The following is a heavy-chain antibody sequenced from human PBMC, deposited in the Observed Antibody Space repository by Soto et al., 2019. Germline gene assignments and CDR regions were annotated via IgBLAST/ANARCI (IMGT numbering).Heavy chain of an antibody. CDR3: ARAPMVRGVITTRNVFDI. CDR2: INPSGGST. V-gene: IGHV1-46*03. CDR1: GYTFTSYY. Sequence: GTSVKLSCTASGYTFTSYYMHWVRQAPGQGLEWMGIINPSGGSTSYAQKFQGRVTMTRDTSTSTVYMELSSLRSEDTAVYYCARAPMVRGVITTRNVFDIWGKGTMVTVSS. D-gene: IGHD3-10*01. J-gene: IGHJ3*02.